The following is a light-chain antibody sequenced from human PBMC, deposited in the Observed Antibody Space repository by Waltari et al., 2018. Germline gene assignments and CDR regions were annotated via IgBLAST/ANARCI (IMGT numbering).Light chain of an antibody. CDR3: QQLNNYPLS. Sequence: EIVFTQSPATLPLSPGERPTVPCRASKSVRGNLAWYQQKPGQAPRLLIYDASNRATGFPARFSGSGSGTDFTLTISSLEPEDFAVYYCQQLNNYPLSFGGGTKVEIK. CDR2: DAS. J-gene: IGKJ4*01. V-gene: IGKV3-11*01. CDR1: KSVRGN.